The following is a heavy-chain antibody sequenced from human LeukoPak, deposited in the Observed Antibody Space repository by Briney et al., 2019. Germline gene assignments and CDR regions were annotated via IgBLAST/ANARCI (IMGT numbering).Heavy chain of an antibody. Sequence: ASVKVSCKASGYTFTSYYMHWVRQAPGQGLEWMGLINPSGGSTSYAQKFQGRVTMTRDTSTSTVYMELSSLRSEDTAVYYCARGPLPARVPAAIPYGMDVWGQGTTVTVSS. V-gene: IGHV1-46*01. D-gene: IGHD2-2*01. CDR1: GYTFTSYY. J-gene: IGHJ6*02. CDR2: INPSGGST. CDR3: ARGPLPARVPAAIPYGMDV.